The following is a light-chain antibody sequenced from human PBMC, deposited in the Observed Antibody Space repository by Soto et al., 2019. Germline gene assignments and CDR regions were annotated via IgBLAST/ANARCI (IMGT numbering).Light chain of an antibody. V-gene: IGKV3-20*01. CDR1: QSVSSSY. CDR2: GAS. J-gene: IGKJ1*01. Sequence: EIVLTQSPGTLSLSPGERATLSCRASQSVSSSYLAWYQQKPGQAPRLLIYGASSRATGIPDRFSGSGSGTDFTLTISRLEPEDFAVYYCQQYGSSLLTFGQETKVEIK. CDR3: QQYGSSLLT.